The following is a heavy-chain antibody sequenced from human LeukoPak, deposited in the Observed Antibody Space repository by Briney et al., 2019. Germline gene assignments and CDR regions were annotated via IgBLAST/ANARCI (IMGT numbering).Heavy chain of an antibody. CDR2: ISYDGSNK. CDR1: GFTFSSYG. V-gene: IGHV3-30*18. D-gene: IGHD3-22*01. J-gene: IGHJ5*02. CDR3: AKDAAEYHYDSSGYLNWFDP. Sequence: GGSLRLSCAASGFTFSSYGMHWVRQAPGKGLEWVAVISYDGSNKYYADSVKGRFTISRDNSKNTLYLQMNSLRAEDTAVYYCAKDAAEYHYDSSGYLNWFDPWGQGTLVTVSS.